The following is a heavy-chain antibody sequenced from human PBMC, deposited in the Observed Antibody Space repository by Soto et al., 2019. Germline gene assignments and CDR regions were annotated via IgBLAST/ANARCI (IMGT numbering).Heavy chain of an antibody. J-gene: IGHJ6*02. D-gene: IGHD3-3*01. Sequence: ASVKVSCKASGYTFTSYDINWVRQATGQGLEWMGWMNPNSGNTGYAQKFQGRVTMTRNTSISTAYMELSSLRSEDTAVYYCARSKYYDFWSGYYAYYYYRMDVWGQGTTVTVSS. V-gene: IGHV1-8*01. CDR2: MNPNSGNT. CDR1: GYTFTSYD. CDR3: ARSKYYDFWSGYYAYYYYRMDV.